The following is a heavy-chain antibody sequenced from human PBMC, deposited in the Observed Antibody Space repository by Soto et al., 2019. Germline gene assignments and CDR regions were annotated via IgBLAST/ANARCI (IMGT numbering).Heavy chain of an antibody. V-gene: IGHV4-30-2*01. CDR3: ARGGLLPDY. Sequence: SETLSLTCAVSGGSISSGGYSWSWIRQPPGKGLEWIGYISHSGSTYFNPSLKSRVTISVDRSKNQFSLKLSSVTAADTAEYYCARGGLLPDYWGQGTLVTVSS. J-gene: IGHJ4*02. D-gene: IGHD6-19*01. CDR2: ISHSGST. CDR1: GGSISSGGYS.